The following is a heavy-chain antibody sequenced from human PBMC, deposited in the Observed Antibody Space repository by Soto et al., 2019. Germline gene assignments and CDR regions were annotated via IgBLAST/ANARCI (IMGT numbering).Heavy chain of an antibody. CDR2: ITGSSSTI. CDR1: GFTFSPLS. CDR3: ERVRGPSLMTWYFDF. V-gene: IGHV3-48*02. D-gene: IGHD3-16*01. J-gene: IGHJ4*02. Sequence: GGSLRLSCVTSGFTFSPLSMIWVRQAPGKGLEWISYITGSSSTIYYADSVRGRFTVSRDNARNSVFLQMNSLRDEDTAVYFCERVRGPSLMTWYFDFWGQGTLVTVSS.